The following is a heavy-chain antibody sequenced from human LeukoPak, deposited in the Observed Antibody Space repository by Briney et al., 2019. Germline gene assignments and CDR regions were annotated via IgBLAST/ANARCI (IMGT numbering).Heavy chain of an antibody. Sequence: GGSLRLSCAASGFTFSSYGMHWVRQAPGKGLEWVAVIWYGGSNKYYADSVKGRFTISRDNSKNTLYLQMNSLRAEDTAVYYCAKDVGYCSGGSCYASYYFDYWGQGTLVTVSS. J-gene: IGHJ4*02. D-gene: IGHD2-15*01. CDR2: IWYGGSNK. V-gene: IGHV3-33*06. CDR1: GFTFSSYG. CDR3: AKDVGYCSGGSCYASYYFDY.